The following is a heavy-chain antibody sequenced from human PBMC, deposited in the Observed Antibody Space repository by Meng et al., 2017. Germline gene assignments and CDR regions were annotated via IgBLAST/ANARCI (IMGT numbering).Heavy chain of an antibody. CDR2: IIPIFGTA. CDR1: GGTFSSYA. J-gene: IGHJ4*02. D-gene: IGHD3-10*01. V-gene: IGHV1-69*01. Sequence: SGAEVKKPGSSGKVACKASGGTFSSYAISWVRQAPGQGLEWMGGIIPIFGTANYAQKFQGRVTITADESTSTAYMELSSLRSEDTAVYYCARQMVRGVILFDYWGQGTLVTVSS. CDR3: ARQMVRGVILFDY.